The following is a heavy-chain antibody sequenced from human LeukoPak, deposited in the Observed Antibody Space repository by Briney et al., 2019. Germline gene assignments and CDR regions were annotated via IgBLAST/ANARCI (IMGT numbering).Heavy chain of an antibody. J-gene: IGHJ4*02. V-gene: IGHV4-34*01. CDR1: GGSFSGYY. CDR2: INHSGST. CDR3: VKHSSGWSFDY. D-gene: IGHD6-19*01. Sequence: PSETLSLTCAVYGGSFSGYYWSWIRQPPGKGLEWIGEINHSGSTNYNPSLKSRVTISVDTSKNQFSLQVRSVTAADTAVYYCVKHSSGWSFDYWGQGTLVTVSS.